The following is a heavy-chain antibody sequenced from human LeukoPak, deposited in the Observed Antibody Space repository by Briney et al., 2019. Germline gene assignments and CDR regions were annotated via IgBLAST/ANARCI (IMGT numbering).Heavy chain of an antibody. D-gene: IGHD3-3*01. CDR1: GSSINKGYY. V-gene: IGHV4-38-2*02. Sequence: SETLSLTCTVSGSSINKGYYWGWIRQPPGKGLEWIGSIYVGGSTYYNPSLKSRVTTSTDTSKNQFSLKLSSVTAADTAVYYCARHPSALYAFDIWGQGTMVIVSS. J-gene: IGHJ3*02. CDR3: ARHPSALYAFDI. CDR2: IYVGGST.